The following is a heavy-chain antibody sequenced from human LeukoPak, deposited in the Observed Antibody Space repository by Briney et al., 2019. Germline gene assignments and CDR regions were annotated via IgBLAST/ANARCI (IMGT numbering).Heavy chain of an antibody. J-gene: IGHJ5*02. V-gene: IGHV3-23*01. CDR1: GFSFSSFA. CDR3: TKDPNGDYIGAFDP. Sequence: GGSLRLSCAASGFSFSSFAMTWVRQAPGRGLEWVSSITGGHYATYNTASVKGRFTISRDNAKNTLYLQMNSLRAGDTAIYYCTKDPNGDYIGAFDPWGQGTLVTVSS. D-gene: IGHD4-17*01. CDR2: ITGGHYAT.